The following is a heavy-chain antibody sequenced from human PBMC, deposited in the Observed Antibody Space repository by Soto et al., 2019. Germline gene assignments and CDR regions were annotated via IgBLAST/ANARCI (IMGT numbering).Heavy chain of an antibody. Sequence: EVQLVESGGGLVKPGGSLTLSCEASGFTFSISTMCWVRQAPGKRLEWVSSISSGTTYFSYADSVKGRFSISRDNAKHSLYLQMNSLRGEDTAVYFCARGDGTGLHSSGWSPRFWGQGTLGTVSS. D-gene: IGHD6-13*01. CDR3: ARGDGTGLHSSGWSPRF. CDR1: GFTFSIST. J-gene: IGHJ4*02. V-gene: IGHV3-21*01. CDR2: ISSGTTYF.